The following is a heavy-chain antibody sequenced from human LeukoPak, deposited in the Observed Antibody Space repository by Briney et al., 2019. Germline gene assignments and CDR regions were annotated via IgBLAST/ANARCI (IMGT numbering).Heavy chain of an antibody. CDR3: ARDGNSGCC. CDR1: GGSISSGSYY. D-gene: IGHD5-12*01. Sequence: SETLSLTCTVSGGSISSGSYYWSWIRQPAGKGLEWIGRIYTSGSTNYNPSLKSRVTISVDTSKNQFSLKLSSATAADTAVYYCARDGNSGCCWGQGTLVTVSS. J-gene: IGHJ4*02. CDR2: IYTSGST. V-gene: IGHV4-61*02.